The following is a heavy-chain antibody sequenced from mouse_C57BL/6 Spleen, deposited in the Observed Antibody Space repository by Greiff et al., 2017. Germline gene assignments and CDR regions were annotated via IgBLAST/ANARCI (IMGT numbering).Heavy chain of an antibody. CDR3: AREDYGSSHAMDY. CDR1: GYSITSGYY. Sequence: EVKVEESGPGLVKPSQSLSLTCSVTGYSITSGYYWNWIRQFPGNKLEWMGYISYDGSNNYNPSLKNRISITRDTTKNQFFLKLNSVTTEDTATYYCAREDYGSSHAMDYWGQGTSVTVSS. V-gene: IGHV3-6*01. J-gene: IGHJ4*01. D-gene: IGHD1-1*01. CDR2: ISYDGSN.